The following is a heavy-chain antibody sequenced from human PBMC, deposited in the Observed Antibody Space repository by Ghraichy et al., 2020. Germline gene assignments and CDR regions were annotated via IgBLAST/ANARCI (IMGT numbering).Heavy chain of an antibody. V-gene: IGHV3-48*03. CDR1: GFTFSSYE. CDR2: ISSSGSTI. CDR3: ARDFSRYSSGWTIDY. D-gene: IGHD6-19*01. J-gene: IGHJ4*02. Sequence: GGSLRLSCAASGFTFSSYEMNWVRQAPGKGLEWVSYISSSGSTIYYADSVKGRFTISRDNAKNSLYLQMNSLRAEDTAVYYCARDFSRYSSGWTIDYWGQGTLVTVSS.